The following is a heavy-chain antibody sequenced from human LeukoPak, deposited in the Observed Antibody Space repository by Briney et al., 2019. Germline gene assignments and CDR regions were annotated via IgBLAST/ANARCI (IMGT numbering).Heavy chain of an antibody. V-gene: IGHV3-11*06. CDR3: ARRQIAVAGTPRRPPDY. Sequence: GGSLRLSCAASGFTFRDYYMSWIRQAPGKGLEWVSYISSSSSYTNYADSVKGRFTISRDNAKHSLYLQMNSLRAEDTAVYYCARRQIAVAGTPRRPPDYWGQGTLVTVSS. CDR1: GFTFRDYY. J-gene: IGHJ4*02. CDR2: ISSSSSYT. D-gene: IGHD6-19*01.